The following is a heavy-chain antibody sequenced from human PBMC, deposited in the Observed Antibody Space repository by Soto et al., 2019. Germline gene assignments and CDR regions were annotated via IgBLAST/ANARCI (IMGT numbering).Heavy chain of an antibody. CDR1: GFTFGDYA. Sequence: GGSLRLSCTASGFTFGDYAMSWFRQAPGKGLEWVGFIRSKAYGGTTEYAASVKGRFTISRDDSKSIAYLQMNSLKTEDTAVYYCTRSADIVVVVAATDAFDIWGQGTMVTVSS. V-gene: IGHV3-49*03. J-gene: IGHJ3*02. CDR2: IRSKAYGGTT. D-gene: IGHD2-15*01. CDR3: TRSADIVVVVAATDAFDI.